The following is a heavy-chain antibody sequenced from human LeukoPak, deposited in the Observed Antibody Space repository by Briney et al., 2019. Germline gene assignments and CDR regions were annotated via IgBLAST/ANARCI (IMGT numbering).Heavy chain of an antibody. CDR2: IYLGGKT. D-gene: IGHD5-24*01. CDR1: GGSISSANW. J-gene: IGHJ4*02. CDR3: ARHMATPGTRGFDS. Sequence: PSGTRSLTCAVSGGSISSANWWSWVRQPPGKGLEWIGEIYLGGKTNYNPSLKSRVTISIDTSKNQFSLKLISVTAADTALYYCARHMATPGTRGFDSWGQGTLVTVSS. V-gene: IGHV4-4*02.